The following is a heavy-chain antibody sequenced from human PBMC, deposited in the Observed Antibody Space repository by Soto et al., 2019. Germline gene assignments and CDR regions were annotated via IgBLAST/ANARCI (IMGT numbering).Heavy chain of an antibody. J-gene: IGHJ6*02. CDR1: GFTVSSNY. Sequence: GGSLRLSCAASGFTVSSNYMSWVRQAPGKGLEWVSVLYSGGSTYYANSVRGRFTISRDNSKNTLYLQMNSLRAEDTAVYYCVRGRLTGSNYYGMDVWGQGTTVTVSS. CDR3: VRGRLTGSNYYGMDV. D-gene: IGHD1-20*01. V-gene: IGHV3-53*01. CDR2: LYSGGST.